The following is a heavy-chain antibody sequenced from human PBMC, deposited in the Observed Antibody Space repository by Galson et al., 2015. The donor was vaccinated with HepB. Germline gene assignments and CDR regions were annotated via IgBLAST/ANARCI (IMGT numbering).Heavy chain of an antibody. Sequence: SVKVSCKASGGTFSSYTISWVRQAPGQGLEWMGRIIPILGIANYAQKFQGRVTITADKSTSTAYMVLSSLRSEDTAVYYCARSYYYDSSGYYHFDYWGQGTLVTVSS. CDR3: ARSYYYDSSGYYHFDY. V-gene: IGHV1-69*02. J-gene: IGHJ4*02. D-gene: IGHD3-22*01. CDR2: IIPILGIA. CDR1: GGTFSSYT.